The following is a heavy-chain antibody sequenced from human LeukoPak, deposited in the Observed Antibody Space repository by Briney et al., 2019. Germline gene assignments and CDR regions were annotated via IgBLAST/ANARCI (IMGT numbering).Heavy chain of an antibody. CDR3: ARVDPLRYFDWLLKTTRAGHAFDI. J-gene: IGHJ3*02. Sequence: GASVKVSCKASGYTFTGYYMHWVRQAPGQGLEWMGWISAYNGNTNYAQKLQGRVTMTTDTSTSTAYMELRSLRSDDTAVYYCARVDPLRYFDWLLKTTRAGHAFDIWGQGTMVTVSS. CDR1: GYTFTGYY. CDR2: ISAYNGNT. D-gene: IGHD3-9*01. V-gene: IGHV1-18*04.